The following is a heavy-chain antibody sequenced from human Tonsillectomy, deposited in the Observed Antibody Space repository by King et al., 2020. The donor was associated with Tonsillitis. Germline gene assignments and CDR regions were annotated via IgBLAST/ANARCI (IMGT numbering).Heavy chain of an antibody. CDR1: GGSVSSGSYY. CDR2: IYYSGST. J-gene: IGHJ4*02. Sequence: QLQESGPGLVKPSETLSLTCTVSGGSVSSGSYYWSWIRQPPGKGLEWIGYIYYSGSTNYNPSLKSRVTISVDTSKNQFSLKLSSVTAAGTAVYYCARDTYYYDSSGSTGWGQGTLVTVSS. D-gene: IGHD3-22*01. V-gene: IGHV4-61*01. CDR3: ARDTYYYDSSGSTG.